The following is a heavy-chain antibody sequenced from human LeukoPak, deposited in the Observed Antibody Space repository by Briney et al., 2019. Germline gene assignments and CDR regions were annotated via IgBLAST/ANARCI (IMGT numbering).Heavy chain of an antibody. CDR1: GYSFTTDW. D-gene: IGHD4-11*01. CDR3: ARRVIRDFRDAFDI. V-gene: IGHV5-51*01. CDR2: IYPGNSEI. Sequence: GESLKISCKGSGYSFTTDWIGWVRQMPGKGLEWMGMIYPGNSEIRYSPSFQGQVTISADKSISTAYLQWSSLQASDTAMYYCARRVIRDFRDAFDIWGQGTMVTVS. J-gene: IGHJ3*02.